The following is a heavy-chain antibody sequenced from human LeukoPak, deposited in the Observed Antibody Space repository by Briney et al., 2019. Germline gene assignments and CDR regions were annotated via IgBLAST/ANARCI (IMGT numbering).Heavy chain of an antibody. Sequence: ASVKVSCTASGYTFTGYYMHWVRQAPGQGLEWMGWINPNSGGTNYAQKFQGRVTMTRDTSISTAYMELSRLRSDDTAVYYCARSGRVGATGWFDPWGQGTLVTVSS. CDR2: INPNSGGT. CDR1: GYTFTGYY. V-gene: IGHV1-2*02. J-gene: IGHJ5*02. CDR3: ARSGRVGATGWFDP. D-gene: IGHD1-26*01.